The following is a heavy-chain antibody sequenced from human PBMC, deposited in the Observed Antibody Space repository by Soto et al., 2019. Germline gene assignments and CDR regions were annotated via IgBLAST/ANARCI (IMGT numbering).Heavy chain of an antibody. D-gene: IGHD2-15*01. Sequence: GGSLRLSCTASGFTFDDNAMSWFRQAPGKGLEWVAFIRGKAYGGTKEYAASVKDRFTISRDDSNSIAYLLMISLKTEDTAVYYCARAVTSDIGDRYYFVYWGQGTLVTVSS. CDR1: GFTFDDNA. CDR2: IRGKAYGGTK. J-gene: IGHJ4*02. V-gene: IGHV3-49*03. CDR3: ARAVTSDIGDRYYFVY.